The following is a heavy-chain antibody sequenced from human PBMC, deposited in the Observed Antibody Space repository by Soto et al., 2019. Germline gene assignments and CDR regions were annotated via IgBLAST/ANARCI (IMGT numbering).Heavy chain of an antibody. CDR2: IYYSGST. J-gene: IGHJ6*02. V-gene: IGHV4-30-4*01. D-gene: IGHD2-2*01. Sequence: QVQLQESGPGLVKPSQTLSLTCTVSGDSISSGDYYWSWIRQPPGKGLEWIGYIYYSGSTYYNPSLKSRVTISVDTSKNHSSLKLSSVTAADTAVYYCARDIVLVPFFVGYYGMDVWGQGTTVTVSS. CDR3: ARDIVLVPFFVGYYGMDV. CDR1: GDSISSGDYY.